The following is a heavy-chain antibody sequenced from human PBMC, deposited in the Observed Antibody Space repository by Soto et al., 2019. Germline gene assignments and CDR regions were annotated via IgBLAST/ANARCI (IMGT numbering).Heavy chain of an antibody. CDR2: IWYDGSNK. Sequence: QVQLVESGGGVVQPGRSLRLSCAASAFTFSTYGMHWVRQAPGKGLEWVAVIWYDGSNKFYADSVKGRFTISRDNSNNTLYLQMNSLRAEDTAVYYCARDTLTMVRGVIIYYYGMDVWGQGTTVTVSS. CDR3: ARDTLTMVRGVIIYYYGMDV. CDR1: AFTFSTYG. V-gene: IGHV3-33*01. J-gene: IGHJ6*02. D-gene: IGHD3-10*01.